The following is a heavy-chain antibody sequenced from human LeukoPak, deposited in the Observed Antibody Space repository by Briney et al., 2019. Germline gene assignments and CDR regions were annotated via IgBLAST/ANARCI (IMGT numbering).Heavy chain of an antibody. Sequence: PGGSLRLSCAASGLMFDEYTMHWVRQAPGKGPEWVSLITWDGDITYYADSVEGRFTISRDNSKNSLYLQMNYLRNEDTALYYCAKDSEAFVRGAADYWGQGTLVTVSS. CDR1: GLMFDEYT. V-gene: IGHV3-43*01. J-gene: IGHJ4*02. D-gene: IGHD3-10*01. CDR2: ITWDGDIT. CDR3: AKDSEAFVRGAADY.